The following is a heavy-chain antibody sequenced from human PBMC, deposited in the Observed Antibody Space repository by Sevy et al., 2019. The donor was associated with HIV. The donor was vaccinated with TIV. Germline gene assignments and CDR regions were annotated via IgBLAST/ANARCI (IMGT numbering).Heavy chain of an antibody. CDR2: IRNKADSYTT. CDR3: DTHGGIAAAGRVFDY. V-gene: IGHV3-72*01. D-gene: IGHD6-13*01. J-gene: IGHJ4*02. Sequence: GGSLRLSCAASGFTFSDHYMEWVRQAPGKGLEWVGRIRNKADSYTTEYAASVKGRFTISRDDSKNSLYLLMNSLKTEDRAVCYGDTHGGIAAAGRVFDYWGQGTLVTVSS. CDR1: GFTFSDHY.